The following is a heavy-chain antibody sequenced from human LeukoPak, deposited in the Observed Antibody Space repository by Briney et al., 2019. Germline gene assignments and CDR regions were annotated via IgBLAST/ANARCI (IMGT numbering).Heavy chain of an antibody. CDR2: ISYDGSNK. J-gene: IGHJ4*02. CDR3: ARAQPMRRDFDY. CDR1: GFTFSSYA. V-gene: IGHV3-30*01. D-gene: IGHD2-2*01. Sequence: PGGSLRLSCAASGFTFSSYAMPWVRQAPGKGLEWVAVISYDGSNKYYADSVKGRFTISRDNSKNTLYLQMNSLRAEDTAVYYCARAQPMRRDFDYWGQGTLVTVSS.